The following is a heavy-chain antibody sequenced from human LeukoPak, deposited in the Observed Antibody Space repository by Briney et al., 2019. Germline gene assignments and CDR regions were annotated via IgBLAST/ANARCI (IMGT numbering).Heavy chain of an antibody. CDR3: ARGVGFAPGDY. V-gene: IGHV4-38-2*02. CDR2: IYHSGST. D-gene: IGHD2-15*01. Sequence: PSETLSLTCTVSGYSITSGYYWGWIRQPPGKGLEWIGSIYHSGSTYYNPSLKSRVTISIDTSKNQFSLKLSSVTAADTAVYYCARGVGFAPGDYWGQGTLVTVSS. CDR1: GYSITSGYY. J-gene: IGHJ4*02.